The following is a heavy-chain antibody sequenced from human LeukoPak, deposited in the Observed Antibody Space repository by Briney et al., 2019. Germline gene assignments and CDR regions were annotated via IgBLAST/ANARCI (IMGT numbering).Heavy chain of an antibody. CDR1: GGSISSGDYY. V-gene: IGHV4-61*08. J-gene: IGHJ4*02. CDR2: IYYSGST. CDR3: ARTNDGWYFDY. Sequence: PSETLSLTCTVSGGSISSGDYYWSWIRQPPGKGLEWIGYIYYSGSTNYNPSLKSRVTISVDTSKNQFSLKLSSVTAADTAVYYCARTNDGWYFDYWGQGTLVTVSS. D-gene: IGHD1-1*01.